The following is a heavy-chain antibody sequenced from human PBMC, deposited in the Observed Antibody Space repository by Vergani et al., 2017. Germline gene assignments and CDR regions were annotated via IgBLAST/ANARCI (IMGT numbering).Heavy chain of an antibody. CDR2: INHSGTT. Sequence: QVQLQQWGAGLLKPPETLSLTCAVYVESLSSYYWNWIRQPLGKGLEWFGEINHSGTTNYNPSLKSRVTISVDTSKKQFSVNLNSVTAADTAVYYCANRYSVAAFDIWGQGTMVTVSS. CDR3: ANRYSVAAFDI. CDR1: VESLSSYY. V-gene: IGHV4-34*01. J-gene: IGHJ3*02. D-gene: IGHD2-15*01.